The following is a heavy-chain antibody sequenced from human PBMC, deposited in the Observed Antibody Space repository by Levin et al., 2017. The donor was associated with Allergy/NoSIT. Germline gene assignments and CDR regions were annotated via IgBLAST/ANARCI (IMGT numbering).Heavy chain of an antibody. CDR2: IYTSGST. CDR1: GGSISSGSYY. CDR3: ARDIVVVPAAMFLGYAKSYYYYYMDV. V-gene: IGHV4-61*02. D-gene: IGHD2-2*01. J-gene: IGHJ6*03. Sequence: SETLSLTCTVSGGSISSGSYYWSWIRQPAGKGLEWIGRIYTSGSTNYNPSLKSRVTISIDTSKNQFSLKLSSVTAADTAVYYCARDIVVVPAAMFLGYAKSYYYYYMDVWGKGTTVTVSS.